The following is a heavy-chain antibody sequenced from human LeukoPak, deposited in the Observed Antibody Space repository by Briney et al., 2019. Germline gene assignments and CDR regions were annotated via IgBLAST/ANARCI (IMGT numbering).Heavy chain of an antibody. CDR2: INAGNGNT. J-gene: IGHJ5*02. D-gene: IGHD3-22*01. CDR3: ARVNHDSSGYNWFDP. Sequence: ASVKVSCKASGYTFTGFYIHWVRQAPGQRLEWMGWINAGNGNTKYSQKFQGRVTITRDTSASTAYMELSSLRSEDTAVYYCARVNHDSSGYNWFDPWGQGTLVTVSS. CDR1: GYTFTGFY. V-gene: IGHV1-3*01.